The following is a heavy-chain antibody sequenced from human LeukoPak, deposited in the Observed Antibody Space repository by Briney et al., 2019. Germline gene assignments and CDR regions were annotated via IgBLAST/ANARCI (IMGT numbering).Heavy chain of an antibody. Sequence: SETLSLTCTVSGDSISSQYWSWIRQPPGKGLEWIGYSYYTGSTNYNPSLKSRITISVDTSKNQFSLKLSSLTAADTAVYYCAREGGSSWFDYWGQGTLVTVSS. V-gene: IGHV4-59*11. CDR1: GDSISSQY. J-gene: IGHJ4*02. CDR2: SYYTGST. D-gene: IGHD6-13*01. CDR3: AREGGSSWFDY.